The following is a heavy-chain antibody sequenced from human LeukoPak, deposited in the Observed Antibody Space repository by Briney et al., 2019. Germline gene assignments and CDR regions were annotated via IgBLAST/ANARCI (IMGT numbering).Heavy chain of an antibody. D-gene: IGHD3-22*01. CDR2: INPNSGGT. CDR1: GYTFTGYY. Sequence: GASVKVSCKASGYTFTGYYMHWGRQAPGQGLEWMGWINPNSGGTNYAQKFQGRVTMTWDTSISTAYLELSRLISDDTAVYYCARDAWGWLTIDNWGQGTLVTVSS. V-gene: IGHV1-2*02. J-gene: IGHJ4*02. CDR3: ARDAWGWLTIDN.